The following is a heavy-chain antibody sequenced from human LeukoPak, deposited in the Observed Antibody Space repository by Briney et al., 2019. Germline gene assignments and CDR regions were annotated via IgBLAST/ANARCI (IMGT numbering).Heavy chain of an antibody. CDR3: AKGGNSGWVPKY. V-gene: IGHV1-46*01. CDR1: GYTFTSYY. Sequence: ASVKVSCKASGYTFTSYYIHWVRQAPGQGLEWMGMINPSGATTTYAQNFQGRVTMTRDTSTRTAYMELSSLRSEDTAVYYCAKGGNSGWVPKYWGQGTLVTVSS. D-gene: IGHD6-19*01. CDR2: INPSGATT. J-gene: IGHJ4*02.